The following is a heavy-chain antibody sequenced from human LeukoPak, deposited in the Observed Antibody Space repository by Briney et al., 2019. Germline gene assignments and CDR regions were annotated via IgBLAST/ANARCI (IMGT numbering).Heavy chain of an antibody. J-gene: IGHJ3*02. CDR1: GFTFSSYS. V-gene: IGHV3-21*01. Sequence: GGSLRLSCAASGFTFSSYSMNWVRQAPGKGLEWVSSISSSSSYIYYADSVKGRFTISRDNAKNSLYLQMDSLRAEDTAVYYCARALPSPLYSGSYADAFDIWGQGTMVTVSS. CDR3: ARALPSPLYSGSYADAFDI. CDR2: ISSSSSYI. D-gene: IGHD1-26*01.